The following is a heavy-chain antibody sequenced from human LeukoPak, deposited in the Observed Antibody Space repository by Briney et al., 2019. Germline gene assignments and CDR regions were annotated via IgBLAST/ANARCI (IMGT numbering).Heavy chain of an antibody. Sequence: PSETLSLTCTVSGDSISSSSYYWSWIRQPAGKGLEWIGRIYTGGSTDYIPSLKSRATISVDTSKNQFSLKLSSVTAADTAVYFCAREGGYSYGYGVDDYYYYYMDVWGKGTTVTVSS. J-gene: IGHJ6*03. CDR3: AREGGYSYGYGVDDYYYYYMDV. V-gene: IGHV4-61*02. CDR2: IYTGGST. CDR1: GDSISSSSYY. D-gene: IGHD5-18*01.